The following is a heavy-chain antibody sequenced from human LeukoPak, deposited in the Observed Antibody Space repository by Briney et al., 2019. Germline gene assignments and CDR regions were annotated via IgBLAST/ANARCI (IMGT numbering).Heavy chain of an antibody. V-gene: IGHV3-64D*06. Sequence: SGGSLRLSCSASGFTFSTYAMHWVRQAPGMGLQYVSAITSNGGGTYYADSVKGRFTISRDNSKNTLYLQMGSLRVEDTAVYYCGRAPPGEDDLYGPDHFCGRGTLVTVSS. CDR3: GRAPPGEDDLYGPDHF. CDR2: ITSNGGGT. J-gene: IGHJ4*02. CDR1: GFTFSTYA. D-gene: IGHD4-17*01.